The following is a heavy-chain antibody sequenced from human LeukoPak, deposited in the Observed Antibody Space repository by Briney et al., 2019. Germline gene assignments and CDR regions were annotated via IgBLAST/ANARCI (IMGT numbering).Heavy chain of an antibody. Sequence: KPGGSLRLSCAASGSTFSNAWMSWVRQAPGKGLEWVGRIKSKTDGGTTDYAAPVKGRFTISRDNSKNTLYLQMNSLRAEDTAVYYCAKIYGDYVMAYYYGMDVWGKGTTVTVSS. CDR3: AKIYGDYVMAYYYGMDV. D-gene: IGHD4-17*01. J-gene: IGHJ6*04. CDR2: IKSKTDGGTT. CDR1: GSTFSNAW. V-gene: IGHV3-15*01.